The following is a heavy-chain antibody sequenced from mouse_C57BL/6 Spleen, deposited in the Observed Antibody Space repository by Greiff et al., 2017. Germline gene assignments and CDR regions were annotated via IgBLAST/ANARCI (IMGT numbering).Heavy chain of an antibody. D-gene: IGHD1-1*01. CDR1: GFTFSSYA. CDR2: ISDGGSYT. V-gene: IGHV5-4*01. Sequence: EVKLVESGGGLVTPGGSLKLSCAASGFTFSSYAMSWVRQTPEKRLEWVATISDGGSYTYYPDNVKGRFTISRDNAKNNLYLQMSHLKSEDTAMYYCARENYYGSSPFAYWGQGTLVTVSA. J-gene: IGHJ3*01. CDR3: ARENYYGSSPFAY.